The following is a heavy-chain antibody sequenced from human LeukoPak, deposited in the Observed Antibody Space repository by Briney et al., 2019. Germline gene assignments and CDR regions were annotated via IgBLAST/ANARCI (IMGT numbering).Heavy chain of an antibody. D-gene: IGHD6-19*01. CDR3: AKNSRMAGAGKEDLAS. Sequence: TGASLRLSCAASGFTFSSYAMSWVRQAPGKGLEWVSAISGSGGSTYYADSVKGRFTISRDNSKNTLYLQMNSLRAEDTAVYYWAKNSRMAGAGKEDLASGGRGTLVTVPS. CDR1: GFTFSSYA. V-gene: IGHV3-23*01. CDR2: ISGSGGST. J-gene: IGHJ4*02.